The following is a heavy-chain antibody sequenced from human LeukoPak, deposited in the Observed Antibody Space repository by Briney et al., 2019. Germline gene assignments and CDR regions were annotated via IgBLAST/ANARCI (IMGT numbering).Heavy chain of an antibody. V-gene: IGHV3-30*02. J-gene: IGHJ4*02. D-gene: IGHD3-10*01. CDR1: GFTFSSYG. Sequence: GGSLRLSCAASGFTFSSYGMHWVRQAPGKGLEWVTFIQHDGGNKFYADSVKGRFTISRDNSKNTLDLQMNSLRAEDTAVYYCAREGYYGSGSYYKDFDYWGQGTLVTVSS. CDR2: IQHDGGNK. CDR3: AREGYYGSGSYYKDFDY.